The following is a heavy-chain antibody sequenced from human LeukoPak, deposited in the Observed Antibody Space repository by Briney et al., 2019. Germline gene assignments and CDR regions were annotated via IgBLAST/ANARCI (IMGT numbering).Heavy chain of an antibody. CDR1: GFTFSSYG. Sequence: PGGSLRLSCAASGFTFSSYGMHWVRQAPGKGLEWVAFIRYDGSNKYYADSVKGRFTISRDNSKNTLYLQMNSLRAEDTAVYYCAKLQTEYYYDSSGLDYWGQGTLVTVSS. J-gene: IGHJ4*02. CDR3: AKLQTEYYYDSSGLDY. V-gene: IGHV3-30*02. CDR2: IRYDGSNK. D-gene: IGHD3-22*01.